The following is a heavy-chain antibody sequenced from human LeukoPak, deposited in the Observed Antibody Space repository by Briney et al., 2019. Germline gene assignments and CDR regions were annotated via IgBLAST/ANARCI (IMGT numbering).Heavy chain of an antibody. CDR1: GGTFSSYA. D-gene: IGHD2-21*02. CDR3: ARVRGGETAIRVASPYYYMDV. J-gene: IGHJ6*03. Sequence: SVKVSCKASGGTFSSYAISWVRQAPGQGLEWMGGIIPIFGTANYAQKFQGRVTITTDESTSTAYMELSSLRSEDMAVYYCARVRGGETAIRVASPYYYMDVWGKGTTVTVSS. CDR2: IIPIFGTA. V-gene: IGHV1-69*05.